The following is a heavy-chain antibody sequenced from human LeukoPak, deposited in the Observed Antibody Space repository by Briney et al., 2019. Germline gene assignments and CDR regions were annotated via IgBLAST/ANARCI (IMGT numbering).Heavy chain of an antibody. Sequence: PGGSLRLSCAASGFTFSSYAMSWVRQAPGMGLEWASAISGSGGSTYYADSVKGRFTISRDNSKNTLYLQMNSLRAEDTAVYYCAKDRELWYYYFDYWGQGTLVTVSS. J-gene: IGHJ4*02. CDR3: AKDRELWYYYFDY. CDR2: ISGSGGST. V-gene: IGHV3-23*01. CDR1: GFTFSSYA. D-gene: IGHD5-18*01.